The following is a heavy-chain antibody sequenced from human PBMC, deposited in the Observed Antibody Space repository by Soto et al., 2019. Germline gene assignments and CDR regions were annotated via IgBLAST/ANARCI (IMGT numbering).Heavy chain of an antibody. V-gene: IGHV1-69*13. CDR1: GGTFSSYA. CDR2: IIPIFGTA. Sequence: ASVKVSCKASGGTFSSYAISWVRQAPGQGLEWMGGIIPIFGTANYAQKFQGRVTITADASTSTAYIELSSLRSEDTAVYYCGRGSPRENWFDPWGQGTLVTVSS. J-gene: IGHJ5*02. CDR3: GRGSPRENWFDP. D-gene: IGHD1-26*01.